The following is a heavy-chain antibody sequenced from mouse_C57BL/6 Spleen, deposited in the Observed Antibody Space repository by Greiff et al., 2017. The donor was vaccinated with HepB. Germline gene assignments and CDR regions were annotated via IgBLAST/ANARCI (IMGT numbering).Heavy chain of an antibody. CDR3: ARNNATVVAPSV. D-gene: IGHD1-1*01. V-gene: IGHV2-2*01. CDR1: GFSFTSYG. Sequence: VKLMESGPGLVQPSQSLSITCTVSGFSFTSYGVHWVRQSPGKGLEWLGVIWSGGSTDYNAAFISRLSISKDNSKNQVFFKINSLQADDTAIYYCARNNATVVAPSVWGTGTTVTVSS. J-gene: IGHJ1*03. CDR2: IWSGGST.